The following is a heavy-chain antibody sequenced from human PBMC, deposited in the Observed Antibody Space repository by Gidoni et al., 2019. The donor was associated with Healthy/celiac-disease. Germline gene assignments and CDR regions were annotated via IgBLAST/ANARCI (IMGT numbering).Heavy chain of an antibody. CDR1: GFTFSSYS. Sequence: EVQLGESGGGLVQPGGSLRLACAASGFTFSSYSINLVRQAQGKGLEWVSSISSSSSYIYYADSVKGRCTLSRDNAKNSLYLQMNSLRAEDTAVYSCARGSYCSSTSCYIIRTDYYYYYGMDVWGQGTTVTVSS. V-gene: IGHV3-21*01. D-gene: IGHD2-2*01. CDR3: ARGSYCSSTSCYIIRTDYYYYYGMDV. J-gene: IGHJ6*02. CDR2: ISSSSSYI.